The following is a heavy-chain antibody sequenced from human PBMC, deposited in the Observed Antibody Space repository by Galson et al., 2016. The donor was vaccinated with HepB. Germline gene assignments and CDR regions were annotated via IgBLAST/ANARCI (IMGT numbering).Heavy chain of an antibody. CDR2: INTGNSNT. V-gene: IGHV1-3*04. CDR1: GNTFSNYT. J-gene: IGHJ6*02. D-gene: IGHD3-16*01. Sequence: CKASGNTFSNYTLHWVRQAPGHRPEWMGWINTGNSNTKYSQKFQGRLTFTRDTSASTTYMELSSLSSEDTAVFYCAFLRFRGIRYYTTMDVWGQGTTVTVSS. CDR3: AFLRFRGIRYYTTMDV.